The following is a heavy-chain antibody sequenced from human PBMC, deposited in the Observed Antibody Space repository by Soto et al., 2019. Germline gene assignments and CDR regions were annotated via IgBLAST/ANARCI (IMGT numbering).Heavy chain of an antibody. CDR3: ARQESSYSSGWYAPDYYYYGMDV. CDR1: GGSISSESPHSL. J-gene: IGHJ6*02. V-gene: IGHV4-39*01. Sequence: PSETLSLTCTVSGGSISSESPHSLWGWIRQTPGQALEWMGSIRHSGTAYYNPSLMSRITLSVDTSKNHFFLKLNSVTAADTAVYYCARQESSYSSGWYAPDYYYYGMDVWGQGTTVTVSS. CDR2: IRHSGTA. D-gene: IGHD6-19*01.